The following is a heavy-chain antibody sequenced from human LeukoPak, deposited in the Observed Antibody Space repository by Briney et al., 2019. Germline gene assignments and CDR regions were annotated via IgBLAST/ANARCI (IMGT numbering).Heavy chain of an antibody. J-gene: IGHJ6*03. CDR1: GFTFSSYA. CDR3: SRERRITIFGVDYMDV. Sequence: GGSLRLSCAASGFTFSSYAMSWVRQAPGRGREGVSAISGSGGSNLYADSVKGRFTISRDHAKNSLYLQMNSLRAEDTAVYYCSRERRITIFGVDYMDVWGKGTTVTVSS. V-gene: IGHV3-23*01. CDR2: ISGSGGSN. D-gene: IGHD3-3*01.